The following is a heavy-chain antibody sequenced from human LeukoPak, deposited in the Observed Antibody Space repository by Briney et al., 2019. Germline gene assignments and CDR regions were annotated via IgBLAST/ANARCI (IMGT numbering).Heavy chain of an antibody. CDR3: ARGTPSYDFWSGYRKVPDAFDI. Sequence: GESLKISCKGSGYSFTSYWIGWVCQMPGKGLEWMGIIYPGDSDTRYSPSFQGQVTISADKSISTAYLQWSSLKASDTAMYYCARGTPSYDFWSGYRKVPDAFDIWGQGTMVTVSS. V-gene: IGHV5-51*01. CDR2: IYPGDSDT. CDR1: GYSFTSYW. D-gene: IGHD3-3*01. J-gene: IGHJ3*02.